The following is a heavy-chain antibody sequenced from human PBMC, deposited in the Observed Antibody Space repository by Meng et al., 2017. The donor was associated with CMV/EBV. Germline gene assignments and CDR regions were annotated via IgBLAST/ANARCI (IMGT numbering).Heavy chain of an antibody. J-gene: IGHJ6*02. D-gene: IGHD2-2*01. CDR3: ARELVPAATTYYYYGMDV. CDR2: ISYDGSNK. CDR1: GFTVSSNY. V-gene: IGHV3-30*03. Sequence: GGSLRLSCAASGFTVSSNYMSWVRQAPGKGLEWVAVISYDGSNKYYADSVKGRFTISRDNSKNTLYLQMNSLRAEDTAVYYCARELVPAATTYYYYGMDVWGQGTTVTVSS.